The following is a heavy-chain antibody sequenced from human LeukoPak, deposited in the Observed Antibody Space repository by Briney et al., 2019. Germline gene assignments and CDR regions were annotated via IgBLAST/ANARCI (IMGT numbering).Heavy chain of an antibody. CDR1: GFTFSSYW. Sequence: EGPLRLSCAASGFTFSSYWMHWVRQAPGKGLVWVSRINSDGSTTNYADSVKGRFTISRDNAKNTLYLQMNSLRAEDTAVYYCARGQFPRDFDYWGQGTLVTVSS. D-gene: IGHD6-19*01. CDR3: ARGQFPRDFDY. CDR2: INSDGSTT. J-gene: IGHJ4*02. V-gene: IGHV3-74*01.